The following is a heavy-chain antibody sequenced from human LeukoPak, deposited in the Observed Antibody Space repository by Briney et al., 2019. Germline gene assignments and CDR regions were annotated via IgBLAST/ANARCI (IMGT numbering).Heavy chain of an antibody. V-gene: IGHV4-39*01. D-gene: IGHD4-4*01. CDR2: IYYSGST. CDR3: ARGHDYSRLDY. CDR1: GGSISSSSYY. Sequence: SETLSLTCTVSGGSISSSSYYWGWIRQPPGKGLEWIGSIYYSGSTYYNPSLKSRVTISVDTSKNQFSLKLSSVTAADTAVYYCARGHDYSRLDYWGQGTLVTVSS. J-gene: IGHJ4*02.